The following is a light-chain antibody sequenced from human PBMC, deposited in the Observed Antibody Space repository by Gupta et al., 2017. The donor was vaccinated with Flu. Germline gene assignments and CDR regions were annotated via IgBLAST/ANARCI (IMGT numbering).Light chain of an antibody. CDR1: SMGVGGCDY. CDR2: EVS. J-gene: IGLJ2*01. V-gene: IGLV2-14*01. Sequence: MIRYSTGTSMGVGGCDYVCWYHQHPGQAPKLLIYEVSKRNSGVTNRFSGSKCGNTASVTISGLQAEDEADYYCHSYSSSSNIMVFGGGTKLTVL. CDR3: HSYSSSSNIMV.